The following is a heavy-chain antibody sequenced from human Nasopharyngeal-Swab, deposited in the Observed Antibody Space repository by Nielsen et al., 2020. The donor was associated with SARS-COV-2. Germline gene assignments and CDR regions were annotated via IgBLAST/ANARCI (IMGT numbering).Heavy chain of an antibody. CDR2: ISAYNGNT. CDR1: GHTFTSYG. V-gene: IGHV1-18*01. Sequence: ASVKVSCKASGHTFTSYGISWVRQAPGQGLEWMGWISAYNGNTNYAQKLQGRVTMTTDTSTSTAYMELRSLRSDDTAVYYCARDRSHSPYSSSWYYFDYWGQGTLVTVSS. CDR3: ARDRSHSPYSSSWYYFDY. D-gene: IGHD6-13*01. J-gene: IGHJ4*02.